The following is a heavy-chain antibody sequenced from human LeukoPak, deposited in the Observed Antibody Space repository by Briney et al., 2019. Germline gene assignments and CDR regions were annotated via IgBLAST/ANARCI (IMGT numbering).Heavy chain of an antibody. Sequence: GGSLRLSCAASGFMFRSYGMHWVRQARGKGLEWVAVISYDGTNKYYADSVKGRLTISRDNSKNTLYLQVHSLRGEDTAVYYCAKSTIAAVGKDYYYAMEAWGQGTTVTVSS. CDR3: AKSTIAAVGKDYYYAMEA. V-gene: IGHV3-30*18. CDR1: GFMFRSYG. J-gene: IGHJ6*02. D-gene: IGHD6-13*01. CDR2: ISYDGTNK.